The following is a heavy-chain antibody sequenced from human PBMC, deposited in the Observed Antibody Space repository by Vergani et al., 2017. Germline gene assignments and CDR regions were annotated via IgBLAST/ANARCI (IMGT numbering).Heavy chain of an antibody. CDR1: GGTFSSYA. CDR2: IIPIFGTA. CDR3: ARPSLTATRGPGGYNYFGAFDI. Sequence: QVQLVQSGAEVKKPGSSVKVSCKASGGTFSSYAISWVRQAPGQGLEWMGRIIPIFGTANYAQKFQGRVTITADESTSTAYMELSSLRSEDTAVYYCARPSLTATRGPGGYNYFGAFDIWGQGTMVTGSS. V-gene: IGHV1-69*18. D-gene: IGHD5-24*01. J-gene: IGHJ3*02.